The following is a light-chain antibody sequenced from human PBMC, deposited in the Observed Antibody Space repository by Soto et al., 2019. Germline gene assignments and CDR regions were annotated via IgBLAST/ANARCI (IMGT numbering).Light chain of an antibody. V-gene: IGLV2-11*01. J-gene: IGLJ1*01. CDR3: CSYAGSYTHYV. CDR2: DVS. Sequence: QSVLTQPRSVSGSPGQSITISCTGTSSDVGGYNYVSWYRQHPGKAPKLMIYDVSKRPSGVPDRFSGSKSGNTASLTISGLQVEDEADYYCCSYAGSYTHYVFGTGTKLTVL. CDR1: SSDVGGYNY.